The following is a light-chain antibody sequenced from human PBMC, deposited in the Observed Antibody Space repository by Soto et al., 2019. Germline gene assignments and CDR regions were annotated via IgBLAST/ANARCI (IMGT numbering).Light chain of an antibody. CDR2: GAS. V-gene: IGKV3-20*01. Sequence: EIVLTQSPGTLSLFPGERATLSCRASQSISSSYLAWYQQKPGQAPRLLIHGASNMATGIPDRFSGAGSGTDFPLTISRLEPEDFAVYYCHQYGSAPAWTFGQGTKVEIK. J-gene: IGKJ1*01. CDR1: QSISSSY. CDR3: HQYGSAPAWT.